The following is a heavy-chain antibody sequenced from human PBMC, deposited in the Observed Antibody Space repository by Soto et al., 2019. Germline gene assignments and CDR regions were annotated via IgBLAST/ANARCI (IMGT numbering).Heavy chain of an antibody. J-gene: IGHJ1*01. Sequence: GGSLRLSCAASGFIFSNFGMNWVRQAPGKGLEWVSSITSTSSYIYYADSVKGRFTISRDNAKNSLYLQMNSLRAEDTAVYYCARDPENHSYDSHHFQHWGQGTLVTVSS. CDR2: ITSTSSYI. CDR1: GFIFSNFG. CDR3: ARDPENHSYDSHHFQH. D-gene: IGHD3-22*01. V-gene: IGHV3-21*01.